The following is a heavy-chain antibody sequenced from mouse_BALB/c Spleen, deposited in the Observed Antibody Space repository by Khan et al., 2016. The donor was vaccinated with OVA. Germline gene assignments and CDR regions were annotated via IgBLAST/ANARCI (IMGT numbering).Heavy chain of an antibody. D-gene: IGHD3-3*01. Sequence: QVRLQQSGAELAKPGASVKMSCKASGYTFTTYWMHWVKQRPGQGLEWIGYINPTSGYTDYNEKFKDRATLSTDKSSSTAYMQLSSLTSEDSAVYYCTGARIDYWGQGTTLTVSS. CDR2: INPTSGYT. J-gene: IGHJ2*01. CDR3: TGARIDY. CDR1: GYTFTTYW. V-gene: IGHV1-7*01.